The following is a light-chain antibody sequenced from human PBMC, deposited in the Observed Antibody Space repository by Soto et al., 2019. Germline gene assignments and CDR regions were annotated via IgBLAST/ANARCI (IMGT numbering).Light chain of an antibody. V-gene: IGKV2-30*02. CDR3: MHGTHWPWT. CDR1: QSLIHSDGNTY. Sequence: DVVMTQSPLSLPVTLGQPASISCRSSQSLIHSDGNTYLNWFQQRPGQSPRRLIYEVSDRDSGVPDRFSGSGSGTAFTLKISRVEAEDVGVYSCMHGTHWPWTFGQGTEVEIK. CDR2: EVS. J-gene: IGKJ1*01.